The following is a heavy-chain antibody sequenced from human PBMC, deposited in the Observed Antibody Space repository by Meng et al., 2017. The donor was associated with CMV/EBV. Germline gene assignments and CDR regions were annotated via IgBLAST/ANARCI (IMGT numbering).Heavy chain of an antibody. V-gene: IGHV1-46*01. J-gene: IGHJ5*02. CDR2: INPSSGST. CDR1: GYTFTSYY. D-gene: IGHD4-11*01. CDR3: ARALTVTTNWFDP. Sequence: KASGYTFTSYYMHWVRQAPGQGLEWMGIINPSSGSTSYAQKFQGRVTMTRDTSTSTVYMELSSLRSEDTAVYYCARALTVTTNWFDPWGQGTLVTVSS.